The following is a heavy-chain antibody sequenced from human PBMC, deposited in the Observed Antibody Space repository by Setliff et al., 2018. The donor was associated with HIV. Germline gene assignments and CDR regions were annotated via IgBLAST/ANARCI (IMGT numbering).Heavy chain of an antibody. CDR2: IYTTGST. CDR1: GGSSGSGSHY. CDR3: AKASVGATGLYAFDI. D-gene: IGHD1-26*01. J-gene: IGHJ3*02. Sequence: SQTLSLTCTVAGGSSGSGSHYWSWIRQPAGKGLEWIGHIYTTGSTNYHPSLKSRVTISADTSNNRFSLRLTSMTAADTAVYYCAKASVGATGLYAFDIWGQGTMVTVSS. V-gene: IGHV4-61*09.